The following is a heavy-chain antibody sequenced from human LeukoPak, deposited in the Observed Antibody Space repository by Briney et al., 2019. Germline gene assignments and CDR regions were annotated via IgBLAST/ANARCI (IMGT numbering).Heavy chain of an antibody. J-gene: IGHJ4*02. D-gene: IGHD3-10*01. Sequence: SETLSLTRAVYGGSFSGYYWSWVRQPPGKGLEWIGGINHSGRTNYNPSLKSRVTISVDTSNNHFSLKLSSVTAADTAVYYCARILLWFGELTHFDAWGQGTLVTVSS. V-gene: IGHV4-34*01. CDR2: INHSGRT. CDR3: ARILLWFGELTHFDA. CDR1: GGSFSGYY.